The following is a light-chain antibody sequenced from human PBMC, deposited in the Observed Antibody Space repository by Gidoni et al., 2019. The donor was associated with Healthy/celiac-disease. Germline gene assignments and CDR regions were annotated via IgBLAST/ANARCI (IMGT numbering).Light chain of an antibody. V-gene: IGKV2-28*01. Sequence: DIVMTQSPLSLPVTPGEPASISCRSSQSRLHSNGYNYWDWYLQKPGQSPQLLIYLGSNRASGVPDRFRGRGSGTDCTLKISRVEAEDVGVYYCMQALQTPFVGQGTRLEIK. J-gene: IGKJ5*01. CDR3: MQALQTPF. CDR2: LGS. CDR1: QSRLHSNGYNY.